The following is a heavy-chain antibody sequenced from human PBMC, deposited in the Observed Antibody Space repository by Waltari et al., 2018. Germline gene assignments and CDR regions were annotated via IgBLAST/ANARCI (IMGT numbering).Heavy chain of an antibody. CDR1: GCSITSSF. CDR2: IYYTGSI. D-gene: IGHD1-1*01. CDR3: ARPLPGTTMIFDS. V-gene: IGHV4-59*08. Sequence: QVQLQESGPGLVKPSETLSLTCTVSGCSITSSFWSWLRLAPGRGLEWIGYIYYTGSITYNPSLKSRVTMSVDTSKNQFSLRLSSVTAADTAVYYCARPLPGTTMIFDSWGQGTLVTVSS. J-gene: IGHJ4*02.